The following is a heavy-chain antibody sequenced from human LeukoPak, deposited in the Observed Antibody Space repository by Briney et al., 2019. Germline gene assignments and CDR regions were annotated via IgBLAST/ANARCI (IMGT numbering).Heavy chain of an antibody. CDR1: GYSISSGYY. CDR2: IYRSGST. V-gene: IGHV4-38-2*02. J-gene: IGHJ5*02. CDR3: ARDAGYDFWSGYHQGWFDP. Sequence: PSETLSLTCAVSGYSISSGYYWGWIRQPPGKGLEWIGSIYRSGSTHYNPSLKSRVTISVDTSKNQFSLKLSSVTAADTAVYYCARDAGYDFWSGYHQGWFDPWGQGTLVTVSS. D-gene: IGHD3-3*01.